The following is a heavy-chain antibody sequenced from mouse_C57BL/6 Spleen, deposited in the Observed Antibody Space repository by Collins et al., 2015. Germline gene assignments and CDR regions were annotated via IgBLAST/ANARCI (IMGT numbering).Heavy chain of an antibody. CDR2: IYWDDDK. Sequence: GVSWIRQPSGKGLEWLAHIYWDDDKRYNPSLKSRLTISKDTSRNQVFLKITSVDTADTATYYCARRDWDGAMDYWGQGTSVTVSS. CDR3: ARRDWDGAMDY. J-gene: IGHJ4*01. CDR1: G. D-gene: IGHD4-1*01. V-gene: IGHV8-12*01.